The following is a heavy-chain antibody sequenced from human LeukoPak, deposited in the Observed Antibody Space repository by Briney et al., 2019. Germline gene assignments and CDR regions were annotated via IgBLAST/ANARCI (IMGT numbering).Heavy chain of an antibody. CDR1: GGSFSGYY. Sequence: SETLSLTCAVYGGSFSGYYWSWIRQPPGKGLEWVGEINHSGSTNYNPSLKSRVTISVDTSKNQFSLKLSSVTAADTAVYYCARTYGGKWDLDYWGQGTLVTVSS. V-gene: IGHV4-34*01. CDR3: ARTYGGKWDLDY. CDR2: INHSGST. D-gene: IGHD4-23*01. J-gene: IGHJ4*02.